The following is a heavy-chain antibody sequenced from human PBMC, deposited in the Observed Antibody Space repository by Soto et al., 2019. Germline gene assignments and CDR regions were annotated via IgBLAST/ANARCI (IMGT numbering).Heavy chain of an antibody. V-gene: IGHV1-46*04. J-gene: IGHJ4*02. D-gene: IGHD3-22*01. CDR2: INPSGGNT. CDR1: GYTFTSYY. CDR3: ARGLIYDSSGYYFDY. Sequence: QVQLVQSGAEVKKPGASVKVSCKASGYTFTSYYMHWVRQAPGQGLEWMGIINPSGGNTRYAQKLQGRVTMTRDTSTSTVYMELSSLRSEDTAVYYCARGLIYDSSGYYFDYWGQGTLVTVSS.